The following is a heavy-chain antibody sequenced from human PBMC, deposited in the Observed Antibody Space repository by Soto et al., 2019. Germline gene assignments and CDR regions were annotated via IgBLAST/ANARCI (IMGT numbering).Heavy chain of an antibody. V-gene: IGHV1-8*01. J-gene: IGHJ4*02. CDR1: GYTFSHHD. CDR2: MNPNNGNT. Sequence: VKVSCKASGYTFSHHDINWVRQTAGQGLEWMGWMNPNNGNTGYAQKFLDRVTMTRDTSINTAYMELSSLRSEDTAVYYCARETLTLSSLDSWGQGTLVTVSS. D-gene: IGHD2-15*01. CDR3: ARETLTLSSLDS.